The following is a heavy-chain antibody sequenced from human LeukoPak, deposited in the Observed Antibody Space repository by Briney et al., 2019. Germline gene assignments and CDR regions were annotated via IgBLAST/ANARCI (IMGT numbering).Heavy chain of an antibody. J-gene: IGHJ4*02. CDR2: IIPILGKT. Sequence: ASVKVSCKASGGTFITYGINWVRRAPGQGLEWMGMIIPILGKTNYAQKFQGRVTITADKNTATAYMELSSLRSDDTAVYFCARALDEFGGVIVTFDYWGQGTLVTVSS. CDR3: ARALDEFGGVIVTFDY. V-gene: IGHV1-69*04. CDR1: GGTFITYG. D-gene: IGHD3-16*02.